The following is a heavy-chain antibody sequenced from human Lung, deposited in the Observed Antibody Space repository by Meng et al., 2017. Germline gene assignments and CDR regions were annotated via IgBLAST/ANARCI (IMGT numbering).Heavy chain of an antibody. CDR1: GFTFTDHW. CDR3: TNDRLNH. CDR2: INRDGTKP. D-gene: IGHD1-1*01. J-gene: IGHJ1*01. V-gene: IGHV3-74*01. Sequence: EGQLGGSGGGFVPPEGSLSLSLAASGFTFTDHWMYWVRQGPGKGLVWVSRINRDGTKPTYADSVKGRFTISRDNAKNTLYLQMNNLRAEDTAFYYCTNDRLNHWGQGALVTVSS.